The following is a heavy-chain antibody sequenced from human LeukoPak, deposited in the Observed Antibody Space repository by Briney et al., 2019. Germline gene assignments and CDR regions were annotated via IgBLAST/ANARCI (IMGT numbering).Heavy chain of an antibody. J-gene: IGHJ4*02. CDR3: AKQLGYCSDGSCYFPY. Sequence: GGSLRLSCAASGFTFSSYGMHWVRQAPGKGLEWVSAISNNGGYTYYADSVQGRFTISRDNSKSTLCLQMNSLRAEDTAVYYCAKQLGYCSDGSCYFPYWGQGTLVTVSS. CDR1: GFTFSSYG. D-gene: IGHD2-15*01. V-gene: IGHV3-23*01. CDR2: ISNNGGYT.